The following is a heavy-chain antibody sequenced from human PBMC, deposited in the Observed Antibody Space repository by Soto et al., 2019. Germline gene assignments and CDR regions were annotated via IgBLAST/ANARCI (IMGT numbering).Heavy chain of an antibody. CDR1: GGTIRTYV. D-gene: IGHD6-13*01. Sequence: ASVKVSCKSCGGTIRTYVISGVRQPPGQGLEWMGGIIPIFGTANYAQKFQGRVTITADESTSTAYMELSSLRSEDTAVYYCARGAAAGTDDDFDYWGQGTLVTVSS. J-gene: IGHJ4*02. CDR2: IIPIFGTA. CDR3: ARGAAAGTDDDFDY. V-gene: IGHV1-69*13.